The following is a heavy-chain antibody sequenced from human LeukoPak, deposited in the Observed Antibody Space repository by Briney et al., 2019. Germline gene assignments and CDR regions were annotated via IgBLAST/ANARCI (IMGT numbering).Heavy chain of an antibody. Sequence: GGSLRLSCAASGFTFSSYTMNWVRQAPGKGLEWVSGISGSGGSTYYADSVKGRFTISRDNSKNTLYLQMNSLRAEDTAIYYGAKGVHYSSSWDYLHYWGQGTLVTLSS. J-gene: IGHJ4*02. D-gene: IGHD6-13*01. CDR1: GFTFSSYT. V-gene: IGHV3-23*01. CDR3: AKGVHYSSSWDYLHY. CDR2: ISGSGGST.